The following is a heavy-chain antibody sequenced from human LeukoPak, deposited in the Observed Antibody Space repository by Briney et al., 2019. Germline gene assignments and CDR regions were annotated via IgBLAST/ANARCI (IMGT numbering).Heavy chain of an antibody. D-gene: IGHD2-21*02. V-gene: IGHV4-59*01. CDR3: ARVDCGGDCLFDY. CDR2: IYYSGST. CDR1: GGSISSYY. J-gene: IGHJ4*02. Sequence: PSETLSLTCTVSGGSISSYYWSWIRQPPGKGLEWIGYIYYSGSTNYNPSLKSRVTISVDTSKNQFSLKLSSVTAADTAVYYCARVDCGGDCLFDYWGQGTLVTVSS.